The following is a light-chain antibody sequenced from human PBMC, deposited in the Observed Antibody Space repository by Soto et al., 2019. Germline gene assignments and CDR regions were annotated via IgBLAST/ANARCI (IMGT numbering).Light chain of an antibody. CDR3: QLYGSSPPRT. CDR2: GAS. CDR1: QSVSSTY. Sequence: EIVLTQSPGTLSLSPGERATLSCRASQSVSSTYLGWYQQKPGQAPRLLIYGASSRATGIPDRFSGSGCGTDSTLTITRLEPEDFAVYYCQLYGSSPPRTFGQGTKVEIK. J-gene: IGKJ1*01. V-gene: IGKV3-20*01.